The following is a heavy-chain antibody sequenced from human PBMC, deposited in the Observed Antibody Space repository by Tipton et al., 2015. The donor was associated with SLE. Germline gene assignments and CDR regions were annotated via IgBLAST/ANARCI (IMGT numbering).Heavy chain of an antibody. D-gene: IGHD3-3*01. V-gene: IGHV3-74*01. CDR1: GFTFSSYW. J-gene: IGHJ4*02. CDR3: AIFDFWSGPFDY. Sequence: GSLRLSCAVSGFTFSSYWIHWVRQAPGKGLVWLSRVSGDGSLITYADSVKGRFTIFRDNAKNTLYLQMNSLRADDTAVYYCAIFDFWSGPFDYWGQGTLVTVSS. CDR2: VSGDGSLI.